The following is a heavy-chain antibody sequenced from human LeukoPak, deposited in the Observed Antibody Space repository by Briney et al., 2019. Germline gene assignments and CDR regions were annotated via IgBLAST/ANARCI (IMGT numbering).Heavy chain of an antibody. CDR1: GFTFSSYW. V-gene: IGHV3-74*01. D-gene: IGHD5-18*01. J-gene: IGHJ4*02. CDR2: IASDGSST. Sequence: GGSLRLSCAASGFTFSSYWMNWVRQAPGKGLVWVSRIASDGSSTAYADSVKGRFSISRDDAKNTLYLQVNSLRAEDTAVYFCARGGSDTAMAHDYWGQGTLVTVSS. CDR3: ARGGSDTAMAHDY.